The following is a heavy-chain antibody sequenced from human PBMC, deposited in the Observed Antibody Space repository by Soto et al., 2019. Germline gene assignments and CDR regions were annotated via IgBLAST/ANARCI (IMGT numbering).Heavy chain of an antibody. Sequence: SETLSLTCTVSGGSISSYYWSWIRQPPGKGLEWIGYIYYSGSTNYNPSLKSRVTISVDTSKNQFSLKLSSVTAEDTAVYYCARDRYCSISCCSGNYYYLMSFRSQGSSDTGS. D-gene: IGHD2-2*01. J-gene: IGHJ6*02. CDR3: ARDRYCSISCCSGNYYYLMSF. V-gene: IGHV4-59*01. CDR2: IYYSGST. CDR1: GGSISSYY.